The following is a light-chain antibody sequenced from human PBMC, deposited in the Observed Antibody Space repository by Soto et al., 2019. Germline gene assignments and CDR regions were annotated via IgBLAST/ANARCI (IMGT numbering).Light chain of an antibody. J-gene: IGLJ3*02. Sequence: QSVLTQPASVSGSPGQSITISCIGTSSDIGAYNFVSWYQQHPGKAPKLMIYGVSNRPSGVSNRFSGSKSGNTASLDISRLQAEDEADYYCSSLTRSDSWVFGGGTKLTVL. V-gene: IGLV2-14*01. CDR1: SSDIGAYNF. CDR2: GVS. CDR3: SSLTRSDSWV.